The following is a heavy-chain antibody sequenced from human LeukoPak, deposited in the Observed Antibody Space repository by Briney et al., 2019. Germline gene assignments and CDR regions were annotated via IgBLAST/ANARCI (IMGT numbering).Heavy chain of an antibody. Sequence: SETLSLTCTVSGYSISSGYYWGWLRQPPGKGLEWIGSIYHSGSTYYIPSLKSRVTISVDTSKNQFSLKLSSVTAADTAVYYCARDPDQNWFDPWGQGTLVTVSS. CDR1: GYSISSGYY. J-gene: IGHJ5*02. V-gene: IGHV4-38-2*02. CDR2: IYHSGST. CDR3: ARDPDQNWFDP. D-gene: IGHD1-14*01.